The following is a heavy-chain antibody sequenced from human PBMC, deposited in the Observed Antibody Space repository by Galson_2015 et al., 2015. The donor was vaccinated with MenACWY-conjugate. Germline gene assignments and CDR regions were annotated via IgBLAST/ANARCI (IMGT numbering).Heavy chain of an antibody. D-gene: IGHD2-15*01. CDR2: IKQDGSEK. V-gene: IGHV3-7*03. CDR3: ARGPKATPYYYGMDV. Sequence: SLRLSCAASGFTFSSYWMSWVRQAPGKGLEWVANIKQDGSEKYYVDSVKGRFTISRDNAKNSLYLQMNSLRAEDTAVYYCARGPKATPYYYGMDVWGQGTTVTVSS. CDR1: GFTFSSYW. J-gene: IGHJ6*02.